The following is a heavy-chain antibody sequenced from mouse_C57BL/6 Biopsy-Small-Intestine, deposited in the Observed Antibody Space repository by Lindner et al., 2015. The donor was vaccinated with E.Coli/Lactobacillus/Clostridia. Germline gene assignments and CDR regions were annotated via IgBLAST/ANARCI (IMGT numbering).Heavy chain of an antibody. J-gene: IGHJ1*03. D-gene: IGHD3-1*01. V-gene: IGHV1-7*01. CDR3: ARRAGTGYWYFDV. CDR2: INPSSGYT. Sequence: VQLQESGAELAKPGASVKLSCKASGYTFTSYWMHWVKQRPGQGLEWIGYINPSSGYTKYNQKFKDKATLTADKSSSTAYMQLKSLTSEDSAVYYCARRAGTGYWYFDVWGTGTTVTVSS. CDR1: GYTFTSYW.